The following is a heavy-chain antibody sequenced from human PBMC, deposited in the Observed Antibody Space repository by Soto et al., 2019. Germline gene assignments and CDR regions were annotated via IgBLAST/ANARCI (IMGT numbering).Heavy chain of an antibody. J-gene: IGHJ6*02. D-gene: IGHD4-4*01. CDR3: ARDDGGRLQLYGMDV. CDR1: GGSISSGGYY. V-gene: IGHV4-31*03. CDR2: IYYSGST. Sequence: PSETLSLTCTVSGGSISSGGYYWSWIRQHPGKGLEWIGYIYYSGSTYYNPSLKSRVTISVDTSKNQFSLKLSSVTAADTAVYYCARDDGGRLQLYGMDVWGQGTTVTVSS.